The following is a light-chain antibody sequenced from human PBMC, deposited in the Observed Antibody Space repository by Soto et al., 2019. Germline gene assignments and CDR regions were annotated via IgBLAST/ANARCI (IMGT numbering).Light chain of an antibody. J-gene: IGKJ4*01. Sequence: EIVLTQSPATLSLSPGERATLSCRASQSVSTYLAWYQQKPGQAPRLLIYDASNRATGIPARFTGSGSGTDFTLTISRLGPEDFAVYYCQQYDDSLLTFGGGTKVDIK. V-gene: IGKV3-11*01. CDR1: QSVSTY. CDR2: DAS. CDR3: QQYDDSLLT.